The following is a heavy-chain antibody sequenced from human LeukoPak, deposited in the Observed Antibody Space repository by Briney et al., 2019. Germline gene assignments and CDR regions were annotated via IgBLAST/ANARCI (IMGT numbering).Heavy chain of an antibody. J-gene: IGHJ3*02. CDR2: LYTRGNT. CDR3: ARDHRITMVRGVNFAFDI. D-gene: IGHD3-10*01. CDR1: GFTVSSNY. Sequence: PGGSLRLSCAASGFTVSSNYMSWVRQAPGKGLEWVSVLYTRGNTYYADSVKGRFTISRDNSKNTLYLQLDSLRAEDSAVYYCARDHRITMVRGVNFAFDIWGQGTMVTVSS. V-gene: IGHV3-66*01.